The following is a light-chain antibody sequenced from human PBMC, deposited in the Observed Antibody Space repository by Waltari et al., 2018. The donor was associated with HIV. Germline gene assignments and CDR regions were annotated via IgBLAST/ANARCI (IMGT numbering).Light chain of an antibody. CDR3: QQYHTYRT. J-gene: IGKJ1*01. V-gene: IGKV1-5*03. Sequence: DIQMTQSPSTLSASVGDRVTITCRASQSVNTWLAWYQQKPGQAPEILIYKASTLETGVPSRFSGSGSGTEFTLTISSLQPDDFATYYCQQYHTYRTFGQGTRLEL. CDR1: QSVNTW. CDR2: KAS.